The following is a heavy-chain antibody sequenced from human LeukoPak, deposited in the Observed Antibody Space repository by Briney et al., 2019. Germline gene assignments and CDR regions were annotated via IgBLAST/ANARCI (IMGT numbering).Heavy chain of an antibody. CDR2: IHYSGTT. CDR1: GGSISSYY. Sequence: PSETLSLTCTVSGGSISSYYWTRIRQPPEKGLEWIGFIHYSGTTNYKPSLRSRVTMSVDTSKNQFSLNLSSVTATDTAVYYCARGVGAPSFYYYYGMDVWGQGTTVTVSS. J-gene: IGHJ6*02. V-gene: IGHV4-59*01. CDR3: ARGVGAPSFYYYYGMDV. D-gene: IGHD1-26*01.